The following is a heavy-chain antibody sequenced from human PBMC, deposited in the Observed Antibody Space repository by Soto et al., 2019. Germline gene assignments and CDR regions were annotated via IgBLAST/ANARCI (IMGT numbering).Heavy chain of an antibody. V-gene: IGHV4-4*07. CDR2: IFSSGST. CDR1: GGSINTFY. CDR3: AREGSYSAYNFAHGIQLWYSDF. Sequence: SETLSLTCTVPGGSINTFYWSWFRQPAVNGLEWIGLIFSSGSTSFNPSLESRVAMSVDTSKNHFSLNLSSATAADMAVYYCAREGSYSAYNFAHGIQLWYSDFWGQGALVTVSS. J-gene: IGHJ4*02. D-gene: IGHD5-12*01.